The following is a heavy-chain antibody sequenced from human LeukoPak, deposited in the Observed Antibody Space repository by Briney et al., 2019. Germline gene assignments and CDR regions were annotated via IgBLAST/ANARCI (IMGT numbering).Heavy chain of an antibody. V-gene: IGHV1-18*01. D-gene: IGHD2-2*01. CDR1: GYTFTTYG. Sequence: ASVKVSCKASGYTFTTYGISWLRQAPGQGLEWMGWISPYNGNTKYAQSLQGRVTMTTDTSTITAYMELRSLTSGDTAVYYCAREYCTGTSCYGSDYWGQGTLVTVSS. CDR2: ISPYNGNT. J-gene: IGHJ4*02. CDR3: AREYCTGTSCYGSDY.